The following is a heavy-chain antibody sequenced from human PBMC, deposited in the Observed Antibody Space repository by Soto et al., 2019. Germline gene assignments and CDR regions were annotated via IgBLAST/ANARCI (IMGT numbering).Heavy chain of an antibody. Sequence: ASVKVSCKASGYTFTSYGISWVRQAPGQGLEWMGWISAYNGNTNYAQKLQGRVTMTTDTSTSTAYMELRSLRSDDTAVYYCARDFIAAAGTGYYYGMDVWGQGTTVTVSS. CDR3: ARDFIAAAGTGYYYGMDV. D-gene: IGHD6-13*01. CDR1: GYTFTSYG. CDR2: ISAYNGNT. J-gene: IGHJ6*02. V-gene: IGHV1-18*01.